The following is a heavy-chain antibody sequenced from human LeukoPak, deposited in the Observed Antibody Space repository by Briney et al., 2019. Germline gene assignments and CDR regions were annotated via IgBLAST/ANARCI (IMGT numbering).Heavy chain of an antibody. J-gene: IGHJ4*02. Sequence: ASVKVSCKASGYTFTNYGISWVRQAPGQGLEWVGWITVYNGNTDYAQKFLGRVTMTTDTSTSTAYMELRSLRSDDTAVYYCARVSGWNGLELTDYWGQGTLVTVSS. V-gene: IGHV1-18*01. CDR1: GYTFTNYG. D-gene: IGHD1-7*01. CDR3: ARVSGWNGLELTDY. CDR2: ITVYNGNT.